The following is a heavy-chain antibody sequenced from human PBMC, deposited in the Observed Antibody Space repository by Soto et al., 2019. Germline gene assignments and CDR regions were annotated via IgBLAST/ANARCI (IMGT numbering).Heavy chain of an antibody. CDR3: ARWVEVSLDYFDS. CDR2: IHHSGRT. CDR1: GGSMSNGYYY. V-gene: IGHV4-31*03. J-gene: IGHJ4*02. D-gene: IGHD1-20*01. Sequence: QVQLQESGPGLVKPSQTLSLTCTVSGGSMSNGYYYWSWVRQNPGKGLEWIGHIHHSGRTYYNPSRKSRFGILVDTSTNQFALNLNSVTAADTAVYYCARWVEVSLDYFDSWGQGTPVTVSS.